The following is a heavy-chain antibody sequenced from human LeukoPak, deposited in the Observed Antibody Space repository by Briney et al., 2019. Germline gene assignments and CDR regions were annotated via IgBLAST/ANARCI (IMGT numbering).Heavy chain of an antibody. V-gene: IGHV1-2*02. CDR1: GYTFTGYY. CDR3: ARVGYDPLLSFDY. Sequence: ASVKVSCKASGYTFTGYYMHWVRQAPGQGLEWMGWINPSSGGTNYAQKFQGRVTMTRDTSISTAYMELSRLRSDDTAVYYCARVGYDPLLSFDYWGQGTLVTVSS. J-gene: IGHJ4*02. CDR2: INPSSGGT. D-gene: IGHD5-12*01.